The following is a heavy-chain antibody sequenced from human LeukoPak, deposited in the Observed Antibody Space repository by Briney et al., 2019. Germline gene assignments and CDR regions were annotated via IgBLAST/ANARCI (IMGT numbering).Heavy chain of an antibody. D-gene: IGHD1-26*01. Sequence: GGSLRLSCAASGFTFSSYSMNWVRQAPGKGLEWVSSISSSSSYIYYADSVKGRFTISRDNAKNSLYLQMNSLRAEDTAVYYCARADLIAGASFDYWGQGTLVTVSS. J-gene: IGHJ4*02. CDR2: ISSSSSYI. V-gene: IGHV3-21*01. CDR3: ARADLIAGASFDY. CDR1: GFTFSSYS.